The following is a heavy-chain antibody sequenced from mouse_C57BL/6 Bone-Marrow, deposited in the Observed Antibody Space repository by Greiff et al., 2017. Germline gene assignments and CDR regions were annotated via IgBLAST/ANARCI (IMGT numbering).Heavy chain of an antibody. V-gene: IGHV1-69*01. CDR1: GYTFTSYW. Sequence: VQLQQPGAELVMPGASVKLSCKASGYTFTSYWMHWVKQRPGQGLEWIGEIDPSDSYTNYNQKFKGKSTLTVDKSSSTAYMQLSSLTSEDSAVYYCARERYRGCAYWGQGTLVTVSA. J-gene: IGHJ3*01. CDR2: IDPSDSYT. D-gene: IGHD1-1*01. CDR3: ARERYRGCAY.